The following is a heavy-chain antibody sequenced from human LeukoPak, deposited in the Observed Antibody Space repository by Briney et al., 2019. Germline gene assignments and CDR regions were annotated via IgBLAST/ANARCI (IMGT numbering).Heavy chain of an antibody. D-gene: IGHD3-22*01. CDR3: ARVRSYDSSGYYYYMDV. CDR1: GGSISSYY. V-gene: IGHV4-4*07. J-gene: IGHJ6*03. CDR2: IYTSGST. Sequence: SETLSLTCTVSGGSISSYYWSWIRQPAGKGLEWIGRIYTSGSTNYNPSLKSRVTMSVDTSKNQFSLKLSSVTAADTAVYYCARVRSYDSSGYYYYMDVWGKGTTVTISS.